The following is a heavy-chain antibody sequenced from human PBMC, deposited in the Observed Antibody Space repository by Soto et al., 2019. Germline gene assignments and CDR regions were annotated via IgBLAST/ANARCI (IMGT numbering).Heavy chain of an antibody. CDR2: INHSGST. J-gene: IGHJ2*01. Sequence: QVQLQQWGAGLLKPSETLSLTCAVYGGSFSGYYWCWIRQPPGKGLEWLGEINHSGSTNYNPSLKSRVTISVDTSKNQFSLKLSSVTAADTAVYYCARAQPTVTTRAHWYFDLWGRGTLVTVSS. V-gene: IGHV4-34*01. CDR1: GGSFSGYY. CDR3: ARAQPTVTTRAHWYFDL. D-gene: IGHD4-17*01.